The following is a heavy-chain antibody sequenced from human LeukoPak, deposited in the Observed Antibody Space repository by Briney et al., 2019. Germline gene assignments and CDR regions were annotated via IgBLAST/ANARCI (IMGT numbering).Heavy chain of an antibody. CDR1: GGTFSSYA. J-gene: IGHJ4*02. CDR3: ARSEGAATFDY. D-gene: IGHD3-16*01. V-gene: IGHV1-69*04. Sequence: SVNVSCKASGGTFSSYAISWVRQAPGQGLEWMGRIIPILGIANYAQKFQGRVTITADKSTSTAYMELSSLRSEDTAVYYCARSEGAATFDYWGQGTLVTVSS. CDR2: IIPILGIA.